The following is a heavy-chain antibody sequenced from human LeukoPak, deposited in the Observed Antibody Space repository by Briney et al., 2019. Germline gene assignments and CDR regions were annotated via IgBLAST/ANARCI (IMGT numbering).Heavy chain of an antibody. D-gene: IGHD3-3*01. CDR1: GFTFSNAW. V-gene: IGHV3-15*01. J-gene: IGHJ4*02. Sequence: GGSLRLSCAASGFTFSNAWMSWVRQAPGKGLEWVGRIKSKTDGGTTDYAAPVKGRFTISRDNAKNSLYLQMNSLRAEDTAVYYCARESEVFGVVPAPDYWGQGTLVTVSS. CDR3: ARESEVFGVVPAPDY. CDR2: IKSKTDGGTT.